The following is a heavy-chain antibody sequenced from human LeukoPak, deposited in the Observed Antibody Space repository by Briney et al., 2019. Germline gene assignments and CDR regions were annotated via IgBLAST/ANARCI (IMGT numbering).Heavy chain of an antibody. J-gene: IGHJ6*02. V-gene: IGHV4-59*08. D-gene: IGHD3-10*01. CDR3: ASHENRYYFGV. Sequence: SETLSLTCTVFGGPITGYYWSWIRQPPGEGLEWIGYVSYRGSTNYNPSLKSRVTISLDTSKTQFSLTLTSVTAADTAVYYCASHENRYYFGVWGQGTTVTVSS. CDR1: GGPITGYY. CDR2: VSYRGST.